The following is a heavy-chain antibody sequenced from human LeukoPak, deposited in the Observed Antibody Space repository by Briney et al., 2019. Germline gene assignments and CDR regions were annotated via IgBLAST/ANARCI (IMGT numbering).Heavy chain of an antibody. Sequence: QPGGSLRLSCAASGFTVSSSSMSWVRQAPGKGLEWVSIIYSDVRTYYADSVKGRFSISRDDSENTLFLQMNSLRAEDTAVYYCVPFQGRVVRQFDSWGQGTLVTVSS. D-gene: IGHD2-15*01. CDR3: VPFQGRVVRQFDS. CDR2: IYSDVRT. CDR1: GFTVSSSS. J-gene: IGHJ4*02. V-gene: IGHV3-66*02.